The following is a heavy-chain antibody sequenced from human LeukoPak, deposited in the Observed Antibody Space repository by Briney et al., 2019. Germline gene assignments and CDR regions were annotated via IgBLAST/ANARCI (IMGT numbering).Heavy chain of an antibody. Sequence: SETLSLTCTVSGGSISSYYWNWIRQPPGKGLEWIGYSHYSGSTKYNPSLKTRVTISADTSKNQFSLKLSSVTAADTAVYYCARVSDYGDYVGYWGQGTLVTVSS. J-gene: IGHJ4*02. CDR1: GGSISSYY. CDR3: ARVSDYGDYVGY. V-gene: IGHV4-59*01. CDR2: SHYSGST. D-gene: IGHD4-17*01.